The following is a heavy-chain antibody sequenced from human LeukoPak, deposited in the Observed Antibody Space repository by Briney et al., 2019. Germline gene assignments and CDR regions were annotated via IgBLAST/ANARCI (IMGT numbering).Heavy chain of an antibody. Sequence: GGSLRLSCAASGFTISYNYMSWVRQAPGKGLQWVSVIYSNTSAYYADSVKGRFTISRHNSKNTLYLQMTSLRAEDTAVYYCARDIPVDSRSSVPKPVRDSWGQGTLVTVSS. CDR1: GFTISYNY. D-gene: IGHD6-6*01. V-gene: IGHV3-53*04. J-gene: IGHJ5*02. CDR2: IYSNTSA. CDR3: ARDIPVDSRSSVPKPVRDS.